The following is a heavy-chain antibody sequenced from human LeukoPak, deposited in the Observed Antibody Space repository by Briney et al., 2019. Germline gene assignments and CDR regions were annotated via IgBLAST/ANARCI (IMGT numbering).Heavy chain of an antibody. CDR2: ISGSGGST. J-gene: IGHJ4*02. CDR1: GFTFSSYA. V-gene: IGHV3-23*01. CDR3: AKAYYVFWSGYYPLFDY. Sequence: GGSLRLSCAASGFTFSSYAMSWVRQAPGKGLEWVSAISGSGGSTYYADSVKGRFTISRDNSKNTLYLQMNSLRAEDTAVYYCAKAYYVFWSGYYPLFDYWGQGTLVTVSS. D-gene: IGHD3-3*01.